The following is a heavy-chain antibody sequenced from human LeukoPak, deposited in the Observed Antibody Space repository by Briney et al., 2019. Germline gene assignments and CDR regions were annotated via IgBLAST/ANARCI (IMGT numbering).Heavy chain of an antibody. J-gene: IGHJ5*02. Sequence: PGGSPRLSCAASGFTFSSYGMHWVRQAPGKGLEWVAVIWYDGSNKYYADSVKGRFTISRDNSKNTLYLQMNSLRAEDTAVYYCARDYGDYEGFGYNWFDPWGQGTLVTVSS. CDR2: IWYDGSNK. CDR1: GFTFSSYG. CDR3: ARDYGDYEGFGYNWFDP. D-gene: IGHD4-17*01. V-gene: IGHV3-33*01.